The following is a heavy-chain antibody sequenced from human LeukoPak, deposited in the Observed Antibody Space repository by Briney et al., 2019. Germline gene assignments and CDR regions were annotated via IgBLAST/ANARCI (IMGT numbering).Heavy chain of an antibody. V-gene: IGHV3-74*01. J-gene: IGHJ4*02. D-gene: IGHD3-22*01. Sequence: GGSLRLSCAASGFTFSSYWMHWVRQVPGEGPVWVSRIHTDGTSTTYADSVKGRFTISRDNAENTLYLQINSLRAEDTAVYYCVRSRNYYESSVYYRSFYFDYWGQGTLVTVSS. CDR2: IHTDGTST. CDR3: VRSRNYYESSVYYRSFYFDY. CDR1: GFTFSSYW.